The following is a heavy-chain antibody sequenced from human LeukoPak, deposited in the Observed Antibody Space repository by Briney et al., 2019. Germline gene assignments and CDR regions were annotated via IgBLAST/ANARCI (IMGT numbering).Heavy chain of an antibody. CDR3: ARDEDYGIFVNVDY. CDR2: ISTYNGNT. J-gene: IGHJ4*02. D-gene: IGHD4-17*01. V-gene: IGHV1-18*01. CDR1: GYSFVLYG. Sequence: ASVKVSCKASGYSFVLYGISWMRQAPGQGPEWMGWISTYNGNTKYAEKFQGRVTMTTDTPTSTAYMELRSLRSDDTAVYYCARDEDYGIFVNVDYWGQGTLVTVSS.